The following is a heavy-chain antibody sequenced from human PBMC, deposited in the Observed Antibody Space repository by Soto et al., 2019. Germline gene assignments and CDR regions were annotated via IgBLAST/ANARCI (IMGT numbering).Heavy chain of an antibody. CDR2: VYYSGST. J-gene: IGHJ6*02. V-gene: IGHV4-39*07. CDR3: ARVLKKDYGMDV. Sequence: PSETLSLTCTVSGGSIITTTYYWGWLRQPPGKGLEWIGSVYYSGSTYYNPPLKSRVTISVDTSKNQFSLMLSSVTAADTAVYYCARVLKKDYGMDVWGQGTTVTVSS. CDR1: GGSIITTTYY.